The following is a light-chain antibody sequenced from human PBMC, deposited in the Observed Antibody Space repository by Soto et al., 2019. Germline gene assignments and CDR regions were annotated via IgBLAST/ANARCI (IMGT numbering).Light chain of an antibody. CDR1: QSIGTW. J-gene: IGKJ1*01. CDR2: DVS. CDR3: QQYDSSRT. V-gene: IGKV1-5*01. Sequence: DVQMTQSPSTLSASVGDRVTITCRASQSIGTWLAWYQQKPGGAPRLLIYDVSNLESEVPSRFSGSGSGPEFTLTITSLQPEDFGIYYCQQYDSSRTFGQGTKV.